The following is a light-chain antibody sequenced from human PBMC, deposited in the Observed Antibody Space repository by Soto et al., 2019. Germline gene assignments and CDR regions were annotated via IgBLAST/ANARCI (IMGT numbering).Light chain of an antibody. Sequence: DIVMTQSPLSLSVTPGEPAAISCRSSQSLLYSTGNNYLNWYLQKPGQSPQLLIYLGSIRASGVPDRFSGSGSGTVSTLKISRVEAEDVGVYYCLQARQTPPTFGQGTRLEIK. CDR2: LGS. CDR3: LQARQTPPT. V-gene: IGKV2-28*01. J-gene: IGKJ5*01. CDR1: QSLLYSTGNNY.